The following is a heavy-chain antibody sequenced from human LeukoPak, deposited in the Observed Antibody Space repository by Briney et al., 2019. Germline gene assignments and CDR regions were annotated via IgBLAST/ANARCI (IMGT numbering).Heavy chain of an antibody. J-gene: IGHJ6*02. D-gene: IGHD6-19*01. CDR3: ARHGGYDHDYYYGMDV. CDR2: IYPGDSDT. Sequence: PGESLKISCKGSGYSFTSYWINWVRQMPGKGLEWMGIIYPGDSDTRYSPSFQGQVTISADKSISTAYLQWSSLKASDTAMYYCARHGGYDHDYYYGMDVWGQGTTVTVSS. V-gene: IGHV5-51*01. CDR1: GYSFTSYW.